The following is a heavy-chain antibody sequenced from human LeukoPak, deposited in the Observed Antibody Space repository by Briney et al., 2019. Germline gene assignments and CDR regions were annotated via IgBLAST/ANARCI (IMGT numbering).Heavy chain of an antibody. D-gene: IGHD3-16*02. J-gene: IGHJ4*02. CDR3: ARLTFGGVIGFDY. CDR2: ISSSGSYM. Sequence: GGSLRLSCAASGFTFSSYAMNWVRQAPGKGVEWVSSISSSGSYMYYADSVKGRFTISRDSAKNSLYLQMNSLRAEDTAVYYCARLTFGGVIGFDYWGQGTLVTVSS. V-gene: IGHV3-21*01. CDR1: GFTFSSYA.